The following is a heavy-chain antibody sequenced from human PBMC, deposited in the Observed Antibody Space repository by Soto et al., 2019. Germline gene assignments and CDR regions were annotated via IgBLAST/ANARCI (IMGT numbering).Heavy chain of an antibody. Sequence: EVQLVESGGGLVQRGGSLRLSCAASGFTFSTYWMHWVRQAPGKGPVWVSLIISEWNTTNDPDSVKGRLTTSRDNVENMLYLQMNSLRAEDTAVYFCARAKGNSGAFDIWGQGTMVTVSS. CDR2: IISEWNTT. CDR1: GFTFSTYW. V-gene: IGHV3-74*01. CDR3: ARAKGNSGAFDI. D-gene: IGHD4-4*01. J-gene: IGHJ3*02.